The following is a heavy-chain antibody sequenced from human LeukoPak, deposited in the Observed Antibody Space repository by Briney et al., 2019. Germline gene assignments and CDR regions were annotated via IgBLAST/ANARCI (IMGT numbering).Heavy chain of an antibody. V-gene: IGHV4-39*01. CDR2: IFYSGST. J-gene: IGHJ4*02. D-gene: IGHD2-2*01. CDR3: ARRCVSISCYFF. CDR1: GASISISSYY. Sequence: SETLSLTCTVSGASISISSYYWGWFRQPPGKGLEWIGNIFYSGSTNYNPSLKSRVTISVDTSKNQFSLKLTSVTAADTALYYCARRCVSISCYFFWGQGTLVTVSS.